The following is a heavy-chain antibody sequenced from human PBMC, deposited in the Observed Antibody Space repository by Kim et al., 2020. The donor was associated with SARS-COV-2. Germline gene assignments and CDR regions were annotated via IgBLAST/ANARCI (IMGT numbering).Heavy chain of an antibody. CDR2: IDPSDSYT. CDR3: ARVPYYDILTGYPQLYYFDY. CDR1: GYSFTSYW. V-gene: IGHV5-10-1*01. Sequence: GESPKISCKGSGYSFTSYWISWVRQMPGKGLEWMGRIDPSDSYTNYSPSFQGHVTISADKSISTAYLQWSSLKASDTAMYYCARVPYYDILTGYPQLYYFDYWGQGTLVTVSS. D-gene: IGHD3-9*01. J-gene: IGHJ4*02.